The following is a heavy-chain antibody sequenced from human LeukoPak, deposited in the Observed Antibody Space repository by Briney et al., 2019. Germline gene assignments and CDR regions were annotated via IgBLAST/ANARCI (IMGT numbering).Heavy chain of an antibody. CDR1: GGSISSRSYF. Sequence: PSETLSLTCIVSGGSISSRSYFCCWIRQPPALFLMWLGGIYYSGSTYYNPSLKSRVTISVDTSKNQFSLKLSSVTAADTAVYYCARGRYCTNGVCPYYFDYWGQGTLVTVSS. V-gene: IGHV4-39*07. CDR2: IYYSGST. CDR3: ARGRYCTNGVCPYYFDY. D-gene: IGHD2-8*01. J-gene: IGHJ4*02.